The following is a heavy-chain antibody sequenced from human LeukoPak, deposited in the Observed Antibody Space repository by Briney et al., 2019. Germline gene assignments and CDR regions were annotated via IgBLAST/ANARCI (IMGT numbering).Heavy chain of an antibody. J-gene: IGHJ4*02. V-gene: IGHV4-30-4*01. Sequence: SETLSLTCTVSGGSISSGDYYWSWIRQPPGKGLEWIGYIYYSGSTYYNPSLKSRVTISVDTSKNQFSLKLSSVTAADTDVYYCARVPIAAAEYYFDYWGQGTLVTVSS. CDR1: GGSISSGDYY. CDR2: IYYSGST. D-gene: IGHD6-13*01. CDR3: ARVPIAAAEYYFDY.